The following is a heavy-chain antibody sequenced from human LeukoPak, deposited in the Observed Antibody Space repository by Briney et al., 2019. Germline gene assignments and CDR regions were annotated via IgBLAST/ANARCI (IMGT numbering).Heavy chain of an antibody. J-gene: IGHJ5*02. CDR1: GYTFTGYN. D-gene: IGHD5-18*01. CDR2: INPNSGGT. V-gene: IGHV1-2*02. CDR3: ARDTAMVTYWFDP. Sequence: GASVKVSCKASGYTFTGYNVHWVRRAPGQGLEWMGWINPNSGGTNYAQKFQGRVTMTRDTSISTAYMELSRLRSDDTAVYYCARDTAMVTYWFDPWGQGTLVTVSS.